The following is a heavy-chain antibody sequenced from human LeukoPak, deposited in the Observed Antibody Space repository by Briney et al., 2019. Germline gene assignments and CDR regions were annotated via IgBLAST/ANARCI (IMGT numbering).Heavy chain of an antibody. J-gene: IGHJ5*02. CDR1: GFTFSNNW. V-gene: IGHV3-7*01. Sequence: GGSLRLSCAASGFTFSNNWMSWVRQAPGKGLECVANIKKDGSEKYYINSVKGRFTISRDNAKNTVYLQMNSLRAEDTAVYYCARVLSGSWDWFDPWGQGTLVTVSS. CDR3: ARVLSGSWDWFDP. CDR2: IKKDGSEK. D-gene: IGHD3-22*01.